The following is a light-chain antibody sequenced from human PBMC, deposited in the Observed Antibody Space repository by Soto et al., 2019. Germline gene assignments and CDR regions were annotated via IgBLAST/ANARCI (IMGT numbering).Light chain of an antibody. J-gene: IGLJ2*01. CDR1: SSDVGGYKY. Sequence: QSALTQPASVSGSPGQSITISCTGTSSDVGGYKYVSWYQQYPGKAPKLMIYDVSNRSSGVSNHFSGSKSGNTASLTISGLQAEDEADYYCSSYTSSSTLDVVFGGGTKLTVL. CDR2: DVS. CDR3: SSYTSSSTLDVV. V-gene: IGLV2-14*03.